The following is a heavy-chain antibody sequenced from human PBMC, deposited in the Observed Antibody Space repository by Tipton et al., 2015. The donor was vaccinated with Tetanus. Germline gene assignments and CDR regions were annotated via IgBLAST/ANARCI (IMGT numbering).Heavy chain of an antibody. D-gene: IGHD2-21*01. CDR1: GFCLSTGNSN. V-gene: IGHV4-30-4*01. Sequence: LRLSCTASGFCLSTGNSNWRCPRQPPGTSLGRFSSTPNTGVDFSKPSLNSRVSISIDTSQNQFSLRLTSVTAADTEVYLCARNVFPVTNDCFDSWRPETLVSVTS. J-gene: IGHJ3*02. CDR3: ARNVFPVTNDCFDS. CDR2: TPNTGVD.